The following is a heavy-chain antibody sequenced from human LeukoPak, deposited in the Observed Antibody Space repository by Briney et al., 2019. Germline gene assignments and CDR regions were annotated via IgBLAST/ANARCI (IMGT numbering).Heavy chain of an antibody. CDR2: IKYDGSEK. CDR3: ARDGSGEWPIGY. D-gene: IGHD3-10*01. CDR1: GFTFSSKW. J-gene: IGHJ4*02. V-gene: IGHV3-7*01. Sequence: PGGSLGLSCAASGFTFSSKWMSWVRQAPGKGLEWVANIKYDGSEKYCVDSVKGRFTISRDNAKNSLYLQMNSLRVEDTAVYYCARDGSGEWPIGYWGQGTLVTVSS.